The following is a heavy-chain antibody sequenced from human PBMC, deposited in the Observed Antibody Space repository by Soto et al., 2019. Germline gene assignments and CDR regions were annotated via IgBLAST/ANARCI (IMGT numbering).Heavy chain of an antibody. D-gene: IGHD3-10*01. V-gene: IGHV3-30-3*01. CDR2: ISYDGSNK. CDR1: GFTFSSYE. Sequence: PGGSLRLSCAASGFTFSSYEMHWVRQPPGKGLEWVAVISYDGSNKYFADSVKGRFTISRDNSKNRLYLQMNSLRPEDTAVYYCARDRYYFGSGSESDGLDVSGQGTTVTVS. CDR3: ARDRYYFGSGSESDGLDV. J-gene: IGHJ6*02.